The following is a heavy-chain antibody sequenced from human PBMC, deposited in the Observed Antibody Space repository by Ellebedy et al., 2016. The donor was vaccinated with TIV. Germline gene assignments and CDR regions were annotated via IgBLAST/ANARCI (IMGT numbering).Heavy chain of an antibody. Sequence: SETLSLTXDVSGASMRGYWWNWVRQIPGKGLEWIGEIYPGGSTNYSPSLRSRVTISVDTSKNQFSLKLTSVTAADTAVYYCAGGRADVWELLAYWGQGTLATVSS. D-gene: IGHD1-26*01. CDR3: AGGRADVWELLAY. J-gene: IGHJ4*02. CDR2: IYPGGST. V-gene: IGHV4-4*02. CDR1: GASMRGYW.